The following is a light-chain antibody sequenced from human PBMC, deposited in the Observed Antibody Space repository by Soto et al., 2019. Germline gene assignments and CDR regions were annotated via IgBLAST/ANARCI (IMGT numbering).Light chain of an antibody. CDR3: QQYGSTPPFT. CDR2: GVS. V-gene: IGKV3-20*01. CDR1: QTVDSRY. J-gene: IGKJ3*01. Sequence: EIVLTQSPGTLSLSPGERATLSCRASQTVDSRYLAWYQQKPGQAPRLLIYGVSSRATGIPDRFRGSGSGTDFTLTISGLETEDYAVYFCQQYGSTPPFTFGPGTKLDIK.